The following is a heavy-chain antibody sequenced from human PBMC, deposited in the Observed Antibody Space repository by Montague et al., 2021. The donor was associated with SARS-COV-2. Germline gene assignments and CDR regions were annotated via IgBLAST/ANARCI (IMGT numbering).Heavy chain of an antibody. CDR2: IYTSGSI. V-gene: IGHV4-4*07. J-gene: IGHJ6*02. CDR1: GGSISSYY. D-gene: IGHD3-10*01. Sequence: SETLSLTCTVSGGSISSYYWSWIRQPAGKGLEWIGRIYTSGSINYNPSLKSRVTMSVDTSKNKFSLKLSSVTAADTAVYYCAREAWFGDKTSASEYYGMDVWGQGTTVTVSS. CDR3: AREAWFGDKTSASEYYGMDV.